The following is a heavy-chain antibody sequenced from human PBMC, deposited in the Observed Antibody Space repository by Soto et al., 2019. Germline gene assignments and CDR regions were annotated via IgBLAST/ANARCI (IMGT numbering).Heavy chain of an antibody. CDR2: ISYDGNNK. J-gene: IGHJ4*02. CDR3: ARQFQGTIFDIDY. CDR1: GFTFRSYG. V-gene: IGHV3-30*03. Sequence: GGSLRLSCAASGFTFRSYGMHWVRQAPGKGLEWVAVISYDGNNKYYADSVKGRLTISRDNSKNTLYLQMNSLRAEDTAVYYCARQFQGTIFDIDYWGQGTLVTVSS. D-gene: IGHD3-3*01.